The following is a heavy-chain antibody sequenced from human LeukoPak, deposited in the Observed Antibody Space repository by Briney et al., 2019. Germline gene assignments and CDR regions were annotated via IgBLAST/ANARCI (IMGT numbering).Heavy chain of an antibody. CDR3: ARSNYYDSSGYYFSCAFDY. D-gene: IGHD3-22*01. J-gene: IGHJ4*02. Sequence: PSETLSLTCAVYGGSFSGYYWSWIRQPPGKGLEWIGEINHSGSTNYNPSLKSRVTISVDTSKNQFSLKLSSVTAADTAVYYCARSNYYDSSGYYFSCAFDYWGQGTLVTVSS. V-gene: IGHV4-34*01. CDR2: INHSGST. CDR1: GGSFSGYY.